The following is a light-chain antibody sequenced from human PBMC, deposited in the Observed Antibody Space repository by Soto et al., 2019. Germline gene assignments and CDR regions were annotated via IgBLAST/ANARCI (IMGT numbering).Light chain of an antibody. J-gene: IGKJ1*01. CDR2: GAS. CDR1: QSVSSS. CDR3: QQYNDWPRT. Sequence: EIVLTQSPATLSLSPGERAPLSCRASQSVSSSLAWYQQKPGQAPRLLIYGASTRATGVPARFSGGGSGTEFTLTISSLQSEDFAVYYCQQYNDWPRTFGQGTKVDI. V-gene: IGKV3-15*01.